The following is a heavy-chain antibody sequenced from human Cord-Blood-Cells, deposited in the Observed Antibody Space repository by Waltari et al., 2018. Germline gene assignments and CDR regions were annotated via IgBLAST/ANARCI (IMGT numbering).Heavy chain of an antibody. V-gene: IGHV4-34*01. CDR3: ARLRGYCSGGSCYSYYYYGMDV. CDR2: INHRGST. D-gene: IGHD2-15*01. Sequence: QVQLQQWGAGLLKPSETLSLTCAVYGGSSSGYYWSWIRHPPGKGLEWIGEINHRGSTNYNPSLKSRVTISVDTSKNQFSLKLSSVTAADTAVYYCARLRGYCSGGSCYSYYYYGMDVWGQGTTVTVSS. CDR1: GGSSSGYY. J-gene: IGHJ6*02.